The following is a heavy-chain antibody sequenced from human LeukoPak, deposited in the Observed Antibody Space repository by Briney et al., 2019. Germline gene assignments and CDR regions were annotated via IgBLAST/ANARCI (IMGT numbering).Heavy chain of an antibody. CDR2: ISSSSSFI. J-gene: IGHJ3*02. D-gene: IGHD2-21*02. CDR1: GFTFSSYS. V-gene: IGHV3-21*01. CDR3: ARDRIVYSDCWDALDI. Sequence: GGSLRLSCAASGFTFSSYSMNWVRQAPGKGLEWVSSISSSSSFIFYADSVKGRFTISRDNAKTSLHLQMISLRAEDTAVYYCARDRIVYSDCWDALDIWGQGTMVTVSS.